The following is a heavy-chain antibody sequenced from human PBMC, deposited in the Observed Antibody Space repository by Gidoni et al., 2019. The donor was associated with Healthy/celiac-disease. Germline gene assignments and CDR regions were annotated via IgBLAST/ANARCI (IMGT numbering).Heavy chain of an antibody. CDR3: ASGYHGSSWYGRPQGAFDI. V-gene: IGHV4-34*01. CDR1: GGSFNGYY. J-gene: IGHJ3*02. D-gene: IGHD6-13*01. CDR2: INHSGST. Sequence: QVQLQQWGAGLLKPSETLSLTCAVYGGSFNGYYWSWIRQPPGKGLEWIGEINHSGSTNYNPSLKSRVTISVDTSKNQFSLKLSSVTAADTAVYYCASGYHGSSWYGRPQGAFDIWGQGTMVTVSS.